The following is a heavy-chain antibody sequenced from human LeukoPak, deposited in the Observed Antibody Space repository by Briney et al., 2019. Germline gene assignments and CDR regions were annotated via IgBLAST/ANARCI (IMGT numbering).Heavy chain of an antibody. CDR3: APSPLYDYVWGSQIDY. CDR1: GYTFTSYA. D-gene: IGHD3-16*01. Sequence: ASVKVSCKASGYTFTSYAMNWVRQAPGQGLEWMGWINTNTGNPTYAQGFTGRFVFSLDTSVSTAYLQISSLKAEDTAVYYCAPSPLYDYVWGSQIDYWGQGTLVTVSS. V-gene: IGHV7-4-1*02. CDR2: INTNTGNP. J-gene: IGHJ4*02.